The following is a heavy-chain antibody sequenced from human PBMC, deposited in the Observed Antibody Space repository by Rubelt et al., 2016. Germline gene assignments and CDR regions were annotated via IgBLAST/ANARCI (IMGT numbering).Heavy chain of an antibody. V-gene: IGHV1-69*01. Sequence: QVQLVQSGAEVKKPGSSVKVSCKASGGTFSSYAISWVRQAPGQGLEWMGGIIPIFGTANSAKKFTGRVTITADESTSTAYMERSSLRSEDTAVYYCARAKQWLAQFDYWGQGTLVTVSS. J-gene: IGHJ4*02. CDR2: IIPIFGTA. CDR3: ARAKQWLAQFDY. D-gene: IGHD6-19*01. CDR1: GGTFSSYA.